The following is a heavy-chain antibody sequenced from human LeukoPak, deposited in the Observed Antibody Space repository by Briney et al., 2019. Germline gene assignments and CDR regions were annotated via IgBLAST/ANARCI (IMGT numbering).Heavy chain of an antibody. D-gene: IGHD4-11*01. J-gene: IGHJ4*02. Sequence: GGSLRLSCAASGFTFSSYWMSWVRQAPGKGLEWVANIKQDGSEKYYVDSVKGRFTISRDNAKNSLYLQMNSLRAEDTAVYYCARLTDYSNYVTKYYFDYWGQGTLVTVSS. CDR3: ARLTDYSNYVTKYYFDY. V-gene: IGHV3-7*01. CDR2: IKQDGSEK. CDR1: GFTFSSYW.